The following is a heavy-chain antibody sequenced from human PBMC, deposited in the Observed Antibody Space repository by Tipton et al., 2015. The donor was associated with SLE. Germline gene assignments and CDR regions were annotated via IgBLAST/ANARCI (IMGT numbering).Heavy chain of an antibody. CDR1: GYSISIGYY. CDR3: AREGWGFSYYFDS. D-gene: IGHD7-27*01. V-gene: IGHV4-38-2*02. Sequence: TLSLTCAVSGYSISIGYYWGWIRQPPGKGLEWIGSIYHSGSTYYNPSLKSRVTISVDTSKNQFSLKLSSVTAADTAVYYCAREGWGFSYYFDSWGQGTLVTVSS. CDR2: IYHSGST. J-gene: IGHJ4*02.